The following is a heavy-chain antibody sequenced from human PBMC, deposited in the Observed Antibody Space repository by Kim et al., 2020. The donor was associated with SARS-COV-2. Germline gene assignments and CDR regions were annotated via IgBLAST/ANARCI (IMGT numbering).Heavy chain of an antibody. Sequence: ASVKVSCKASGYTFTSYYMHWVRQAPGQGLEWMGIINPSGGSTSYAQKFQGRVTMTRDTSTSTVYMELSSLRSEDTAVYYCARDPGVGYYYYGMDVWGQGTTVTVSS. D-gene: IGHD1-26*01. CDR2: INPSGGST. CDR3: ARDPGVGYYYYGMDV. V-gene: IGHV1-46*01. J-gene: IGHJ6*02. CDR1: GYTFTSYY.